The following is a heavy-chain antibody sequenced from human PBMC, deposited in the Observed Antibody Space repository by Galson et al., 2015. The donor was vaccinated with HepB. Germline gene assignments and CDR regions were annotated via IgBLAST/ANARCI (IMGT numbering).Heavy chain of an antibody. CDR2: ISNDGTDK. Sequence: SLRLSCAASGFSFSNYAMHWVRQAPGKGLEWVAVISNDGTDKYYAGSVKGRFTISRDNSKNTVYLQMNSLRAEDTAMYFCARDNGYCSDGICYAPRHGMDVWGQGTTVTVSS. CDR3: ARDNGYCSDGICYAPRHGMDV. V-gene: IGHV3-30-3*01. J-gene: IGHJ6*02. D-gene: IGHD2-8*01. CDR1: GFSFSNYA.